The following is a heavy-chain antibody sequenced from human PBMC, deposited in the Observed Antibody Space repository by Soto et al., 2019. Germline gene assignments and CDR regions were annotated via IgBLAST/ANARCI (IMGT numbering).Heavy chain of an antibody. CDR3: ARGGISHWAYFYYMDV. Sequence: SETVSLTGVVSGGSLSDDFWSWIRQPPGMALEWIGEINHLGSINYNPSLKSRVTMSVDTSKNQFSLTLNSVTAADTATYYCARGGISHWAYFYYMDVWDRGTTVTVSS. D-gene: IGHD2-21*01. CDR2: INHLGSI. CDR1: GGSLSDDF. J-gene: IGHJ6*03. V-gene: IGHV4-34*01.